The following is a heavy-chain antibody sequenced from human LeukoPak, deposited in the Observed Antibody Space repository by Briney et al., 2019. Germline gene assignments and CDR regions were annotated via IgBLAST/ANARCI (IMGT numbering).Heavy chain of an antibody. J-gene: IGHJ5*02. CDR1: GFTFGDYA. Sequence: GRSLRLSCTASGFTFGDYAMTWVRQAPGKGLECLGFIRSTPYGGTVEYAASVRGRFTISRDDSKSIAYLQMNSLKTEDTAVYYCTRGGSGWGWFDPWGQGTLVTVSS. CDR2: IRSTPYGGTV. CDR3: TRGGSGWGWFDP. D-gene: IGHD6-19*01. V-gene: IGHV3-49*04.